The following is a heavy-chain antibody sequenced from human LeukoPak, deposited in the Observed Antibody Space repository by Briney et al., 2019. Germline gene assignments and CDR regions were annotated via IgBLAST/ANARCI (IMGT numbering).Heavy chain of an antibody. CDR1: GFTFSGYA. Sequence: GSLRLSCAASGFTFSGYAMGWVRQAPGKGLEWVSGISGSGGTTYYADSVKGRFTISRDNSKNTLYLQMNSLRAEDTAVFYCAKVSTSGDDYHDAFDIWGQGTMVTVSS. V-gene: IGHV3-23*01. CDR3: AKVSTSGDDYHDAFDI. J-gene: IGHJ3*02. D-gene: IGHD4-17*01. CDR2: ISGSGGTT.